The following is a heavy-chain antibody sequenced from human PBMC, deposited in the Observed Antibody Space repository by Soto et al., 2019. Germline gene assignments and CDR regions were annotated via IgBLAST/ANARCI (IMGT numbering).Heavy chain of an antibody. CDR1: GYTLTELS. J-gene: IGHJ5*02. CDR3: ATSRLVRQVPYNWFDP. V-gene: IGHV1-24*01. CDR2: FDPEDGET. Sequence: ASVKVSCKVSGYTLTELSMHWVRQAPGKGLEWMGGFDPEDGETIYAQKFQGRVTMTEDTSTDTAYMELSSLRSEDTAVYYCATSRLVRQVPYNWFDPWGQGTLVTVSS. D-gene: IGHD6-19*01.